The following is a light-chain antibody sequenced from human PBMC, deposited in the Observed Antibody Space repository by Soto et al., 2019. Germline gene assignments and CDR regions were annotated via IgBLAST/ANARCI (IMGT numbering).Light chain of an antibody. CDR2: EVT. V-gene: IGLV2-14*01. J-gene: IGLJ1*01. CDR1: SSDVGIYNY. Sequence: QSVLTQPASVSGSPGQSIAISCTGTSSDVGIYNYVSWYQKHPGKVPKLIIYEVTNRPSGVSNRFSGSKSGNTASLIISGLQAEDEADYYCTSYTTSSTRVFGTGTKLTVL. CDR3: TSYTTSSTRV.